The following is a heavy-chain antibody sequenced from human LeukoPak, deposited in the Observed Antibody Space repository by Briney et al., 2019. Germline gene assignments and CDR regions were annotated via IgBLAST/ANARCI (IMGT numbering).Heavy chain of an antibody. Sequence: GGSLRSSLAVPEFTLPTTGSSGFGQAPGKGLEWVSGISGSGVSTYYAESVKGRLTVSRDNSKNTLYLQMNSLRAEDTAGYYALRAGSSYCSRGIDYWGQGTLVTVSS. CDR2: ISGSGVST. V-gene: IGHV3-23*01. CDR3: LRAGSSYCSRGIDY. D-gene: IGHD1-26*01. CDR1: EFTLPTTG. J-gene: IGHJ4*02.